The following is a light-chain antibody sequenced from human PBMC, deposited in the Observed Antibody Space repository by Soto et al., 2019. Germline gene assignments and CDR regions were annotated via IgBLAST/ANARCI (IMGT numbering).Light chain of an antibody. Sequence: EIVLTQSPATLSLSPGETAALSCRASPSISDYLAWYQQKPGQAPSLLIYDASNRATGVPGRFRGSGSGTDFTLTISSLEPEDFAVYYCQHRSNWPLTFGGGTKVDLK. CDR3: QHRSNWPLT. CDR1: PSISDY. CDR2: DAS. J-gene: IGKJ4*01. V-gene: IGKV3-11*01.